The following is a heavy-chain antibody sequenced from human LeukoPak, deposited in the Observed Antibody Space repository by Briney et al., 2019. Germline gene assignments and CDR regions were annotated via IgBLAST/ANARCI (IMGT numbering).Heavy chain of an antibody. Sequence: GGSLRLSCAASGFTFSSYGIHWVRQAPGKGLEWVSSLNPSSGSTYYADSVKGRFTISRDNSKNTLYLQMNSLRAEDTAVYYCARDPTVLRGGAFDIWGQGTMVTVSS. J-gene: IGHJ3*02. CDR3: ARDPTVLRGGAFDI. D-gene: IGHD4-17*01. CDR1: GFTFSSYG. CDR2: LNPSSGST. V-gene: IGHV3-NL1*01.